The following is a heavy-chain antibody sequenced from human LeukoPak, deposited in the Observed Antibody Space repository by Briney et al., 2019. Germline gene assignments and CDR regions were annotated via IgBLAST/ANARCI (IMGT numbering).Heavy chain of an antibody. CDR3: ARDSSGYYLERGAFDI. V-gene: IGHV1-2*02. CDR1: GYTFTGYY. D-gene: IGHD3-22*01. CDR2: INPNSGGT. J-gene: IGHJ3*02. Sequence: ASVKVSCKASGYTFTGYYMHWVRQAPGQGLEWMGWINPNSGGTNYAQKFQGRVTMTRDTSISTAYMELSRLRSDDTAVYYCARDSSGYYLERGAFDIWGQGTMVTVSS.